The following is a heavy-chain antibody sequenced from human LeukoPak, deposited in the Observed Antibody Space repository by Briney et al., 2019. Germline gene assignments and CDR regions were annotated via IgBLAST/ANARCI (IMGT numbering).Heavy chain of an antibody. CDR1: GFTFSSYA. CDR3: ARGAHIVVVPAATGADYFDS. Sequence: GGSLRLSCAASGFTFSSYAIHWVRQAPGKGLEWVAVISYSGSNKYYADSVKGRFTISRDNSKNTLYLQMNSLRAEDTAVYYCARGAHIVVVPAATGADYFDSWGQGTLVTVSS. J-gene: IGHJ4*02. CDR2: ISYSGSNK. D-gene: IGHD2-2*01. V-gene: IGHV3-30-3*01.